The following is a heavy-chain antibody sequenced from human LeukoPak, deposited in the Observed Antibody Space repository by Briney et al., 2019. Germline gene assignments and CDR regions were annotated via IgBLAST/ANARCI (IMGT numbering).Heavy chain of an antibody. Sequence: PGGSLRLSCAASGFTFSDAWMSWVRQAPGKGLEWVGRIKTKTDGDGWTTDYAAPVKGRFTISRDDSKNTLYLQMNSLKTEDTAVYYCTTNDAFDIWGQGTMVTVSS. CDR1: GFTFSDAW. CDR3: TTNDAFDI. J-gene: IGHJ3*02. V-gene: IGHV3-15*01. CDR2: IKTKTDGDGWTT.